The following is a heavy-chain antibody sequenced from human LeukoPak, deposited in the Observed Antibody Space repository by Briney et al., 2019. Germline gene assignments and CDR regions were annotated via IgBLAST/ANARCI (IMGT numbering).Heavy chain of an antibody. J-gene: IGHJ5*02. CDR2: MGGSGGRT. CDR3: AKVLVFRWFDP. V-gene: IGHV3-23*01. D-gene: IGHD3-9*01. CDR1: GFTFSSYA. Sequence: GGSLILSCAASGFTFSSYAMSCGRRAPGRGRQWVSAMGGSGGRTYYADSVQGRFTISRDNSNNTLYLQMNRLRAEDTAVYYCAKVLVFRWFDPWGHGTLVTVSS.